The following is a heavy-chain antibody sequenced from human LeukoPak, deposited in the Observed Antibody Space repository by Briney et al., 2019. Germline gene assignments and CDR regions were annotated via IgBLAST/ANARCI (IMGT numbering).Heavy chain of an antibody. Sequence: SETLSLTCTVSGGSISSYYWSWIRQPPGKGLEWIGYIYYSGSTNYNPSLKSRVTISVDTSKNQFSLKLSSVTAADTAVYYCASYSSSEWGWFDPWGQGTLVTVSS. J-gene: IGHJ5*02. V-gene: IGHV4-59*12. CDR2: IYYSGST. CDR3: ASYSSSEWGWFDP. D-gene: IGHD6-6*01. CDR1: GGSISSYY.